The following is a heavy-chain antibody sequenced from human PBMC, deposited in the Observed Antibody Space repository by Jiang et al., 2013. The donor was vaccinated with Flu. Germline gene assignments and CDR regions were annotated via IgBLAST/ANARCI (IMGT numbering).Heavy chain of an antibody. D-gene: IGHD5-18*01. CDR3: VRAVGGYSYGYFDDH. J-gene: IGHJ4*02. Sequence: VQLVESGAEVKKPGSSVKVSCKASGGTFSSYAMSWVRQAPGQGLVWMGGRIPIFGITDYAQKFQGRISITADESGNTAYTELSGLTSEDTAVYYCVRAVGGYSYGYFDDHWGQGTLVTVSS. V-gene: IGHV1-69*01. CDR1: GGTFSSYA. CDR2: RIPIFGIT.